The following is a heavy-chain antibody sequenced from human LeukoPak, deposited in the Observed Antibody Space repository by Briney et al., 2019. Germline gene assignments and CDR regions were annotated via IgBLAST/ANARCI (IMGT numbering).Heavy chain of an antibody. CDR3: ARAEGDGYKNDY. CDR2: MNPNSGNT. CDR1: GYTFTSYD. J-gene: IGHJ4*02. V-gene: IGHV1-8*03. D-gene: IGHD5-24*01. Sequence: ASVKVSCKASGYTFTSYDINWVRQATGQGLEWMGWMNPNSGNTGYAQKFQGRVTITRNTSISTAYVELSSLRSEDTAVYYCARAEGDGYKNDYWGQGTLVTVSS.